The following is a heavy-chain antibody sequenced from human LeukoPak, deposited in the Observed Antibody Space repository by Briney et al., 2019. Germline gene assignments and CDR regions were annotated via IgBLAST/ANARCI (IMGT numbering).Heavy chain of an antibody. Sequence: PSETLPLTCTVSGGSISSGSYYWSWIRQPAGKGLEWIGRIYTSGSTNYNPSLKSRVTISVDTSKNQFSLKLSSVTAADTAVYYCARHTGYSSGWYPYYFDYWGQGTLVTVSS. D-gene: IGHD6-19*01. CDR1: GGSISSGSYY. V-gene: IGHV4-61*02. CDR2: IYTSGST. J-gene: IGHJ4*02. CDR3: ARHTGYSSGWYPYYFDY.